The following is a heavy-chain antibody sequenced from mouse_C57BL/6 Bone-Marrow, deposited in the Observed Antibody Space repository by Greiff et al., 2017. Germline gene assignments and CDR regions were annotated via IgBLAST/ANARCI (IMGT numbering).Heavy chain of an antibody. D-gene: IGHD2-10*01. CDR2: IRNKANGYTT. J-gene: IGHJ2*01. Sequence: EVKLVESGGGLVQPGGSLSLSCAASGFTFTDYYMSWVRQPPGKALEWLGFIRNKANGYTTEYSASVKGRFTISRDNSQSIIYLQMNALRSEDSATYYCARDTYDGFDYWGQGTTLTVSS. CDR3: ARDTYDGFDY. V-gene: IGHV7-3*01. CDR1: GFTFTDYY.